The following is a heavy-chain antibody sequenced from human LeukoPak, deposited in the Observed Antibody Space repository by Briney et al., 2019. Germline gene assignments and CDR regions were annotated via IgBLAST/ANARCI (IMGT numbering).Heavy chain of an antibody. CDR3: VRTGLTYYDGSGYYTFDH. J-gene: IGHJ4*02. Sequence: PSETLSLTCTVSGVSISSYYWTWIRQPPGKGLEWIGYMYYSGSTNYNPSLKSRVTISIDTSKNQFSQKVSSVTAADTAVCYCVRTGLTYYDGSGYYTFDHWGQGTLVTVSS. V-gene: IGHV4-59*01. CDR1: GVSISSYY. CDR2: MYYSGST. D-gene: IGHD3-22*01.